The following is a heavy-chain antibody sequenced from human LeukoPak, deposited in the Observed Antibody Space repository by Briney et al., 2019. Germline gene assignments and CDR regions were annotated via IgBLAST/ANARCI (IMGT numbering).Heavy chain of an antibody. CDR1: GYTFTGYY. D-gene: IGHD6-6*01. Sequence: ASVKVSCKASGYTFTGYYMHWVRQAPGQGLEWMGWINPNSGGTSYAQKFQGRVTMTRDTSISTAYMELSRLRSDDTAVYYCAGGASIAARLNWFDPWGQGTLVTASS. CDR3: AGGASIAARLNWFDP. V-gene: IGHV1-2*02. J-gene: IGHJ5*02. CDR2: INPNSGGT.